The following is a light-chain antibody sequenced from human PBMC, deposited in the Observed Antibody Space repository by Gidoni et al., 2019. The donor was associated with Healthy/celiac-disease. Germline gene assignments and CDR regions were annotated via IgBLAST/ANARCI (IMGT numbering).Light chain of an antibody. CDR1: KLGDNY. Sequence: SYALIQPPSVSVSPGQTASIPCSGDKLGDNYAGWYQQKPGQSPVLVIYQDSKRPSGIPERFSGSNSGNTATLTISGTQAMDEADYYCQAWDSSTAVFGTGTKVTVL. V-gene: IGLV3-1*01. CDR2: QDS. J-gene: IGLJ1*01. CDR3: QAWDSSTAV.